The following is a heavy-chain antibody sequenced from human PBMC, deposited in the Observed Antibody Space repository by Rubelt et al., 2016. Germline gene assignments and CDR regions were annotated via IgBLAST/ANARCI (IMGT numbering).Heavy chain of an antibody. D-gene: IGHD6-13*01. CDR3: AREGSWGLVQH. J-gene: IGHJ1*01. CDR1: GFTFSRYA. CDR2: ISSSSSYI. Sequence: EVQLVQSGGDLVQPGGSLRLSCAASGFTFSRYAMSWVRQAPGKGLEWVSSISSSSSYIYYADSVKGRFTISRDNAKNSLYLQMNSLRAEDTAVYYGAREGSWGLVQHWGQGTLVTVSS. V-gene: IGHV3-21*01.